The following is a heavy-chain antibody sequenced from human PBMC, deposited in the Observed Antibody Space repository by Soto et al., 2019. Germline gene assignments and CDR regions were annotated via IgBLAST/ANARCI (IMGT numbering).Heavy chain of an antibody. CDR2: IYYSGST. D-gene: IGHD3-16*02. CDR1: GGSISSGDYY. CDR3: AGLQSMRLSGLDP. V-gene: IGHV4-30-4*01. Sequence: SETLSLTCTVSGGSISSGDYYWSWIRQPPGKGLEWIGYIYYSGSTYYSPSLKSRVTISVDTSKNQFSLKLSSVTAADTAVYYCAGLQSMRLSGLDPWGQGTLVTVS. J-gene: IGHJ5*02.